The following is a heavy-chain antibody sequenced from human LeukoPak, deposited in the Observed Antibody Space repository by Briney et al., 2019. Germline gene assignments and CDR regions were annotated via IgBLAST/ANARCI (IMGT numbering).Heavy chain of an antibody. Sequence: SETLSLTCTVSGYSISSGYYWGWIRQTPGKGLEWIASIFHSGITYYNASLKSRVTITVDTSKNQFSLKLSSVTAADTAVYYCARNRGSTVITDHYYYYYMDVWGKGTTATVSS. V-gene: IGHV4-38-2*02. CDR2: IFHSGIT. CDR1: GYSISSGYY. D-gene: IGHD4-11*01. J-gene: IGHJ6*03. CDR3: ARNRGSTVITDHYYYYYMDV.